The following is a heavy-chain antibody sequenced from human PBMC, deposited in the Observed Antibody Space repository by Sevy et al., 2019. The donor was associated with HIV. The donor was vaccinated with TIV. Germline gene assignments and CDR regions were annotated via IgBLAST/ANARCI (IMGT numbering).Heavy chain of an antibody. CDR3: ARAYCSGGRWYSLAY. D-gene: IGHD2-15*01. CDR1: GYTFSSYR. Sequence: ASVKVSCKISGYTFSSYRITWVRQAPGQGLECMGWISPHNGDTNYAQKLQGRVTMITDTSTTTAYMELRNLESDDTAVYYGARAYCSGGRWYSLAYWGQGTLVTVSS. J-gene: IGHJ4*01. V-gene: IGHV1-18*01. CDR2: ISPHNGDT.